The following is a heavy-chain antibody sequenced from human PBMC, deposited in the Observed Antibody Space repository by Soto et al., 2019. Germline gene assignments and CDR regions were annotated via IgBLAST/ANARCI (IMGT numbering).Heavy chain of an antibody. CDR1: GFTFSSYG. CDR2: IWYDGSNK. Sequence: QVQLVESGGGVVQPGRSLRLSCAASGFTFSSYGMHWVRQAPGKGLEWVAVIWYDGSNKYYADSVKGRFTISRDNSKNPLYLQMNSLRAEDTAVYYCARDGLNYDSSGYFPSDAFDIWGQGTMVTVSS. V-gene: IGHV3-33*01. D-gene: IGHD3-22*01. CDR3: ARDGLNYDSSGYFPSDAFDI. J-gene: IGHJ3*02.